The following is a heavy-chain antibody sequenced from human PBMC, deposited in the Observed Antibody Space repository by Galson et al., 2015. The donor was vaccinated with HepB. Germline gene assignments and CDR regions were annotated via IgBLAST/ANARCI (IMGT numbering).Heavy chain of an antibody. J-gene: IGHJ3*01. CDR1: GFSLTTSGVG. CDR2: LYWDDDK. V-gene: IGHV2-5*02. CDR3: AHSYCTDGSCYTGTFDP. D-gene: IGHD2-8*01. Sequence: PALVKPTQTLTLTCTFSGFSLTTSGVGVAWIRQPPGKALEWLALLYWDDDKRYSPSLHNRLTVTKDTSKSQVVLTMTNMDPVDTATYYCAHSYCTDGSCYTGTFDPWGQGTMVTVSS.